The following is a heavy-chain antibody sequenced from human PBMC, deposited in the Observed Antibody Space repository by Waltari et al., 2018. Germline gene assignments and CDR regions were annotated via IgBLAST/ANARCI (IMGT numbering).Heavy chain of an antibody. CDR2: IYYSGST. D-gene: IGHD3-10*01. CDR1: GGSINTFY. Sequence: QVQLQESGPGLVKPSETLSLTCTVSGGSINTFYWNWIRQPPGKGLEWIGNIYYSGSTNYSPSLKSRVTRSVDTSKNQFSLNLSSVTAADTAVYYCARGGSGSRANFDCWGQGTLVTVSS. V-gene: IGHV4-59*01. CDR3: ARGGSGSRANFDC. J-gene: IGHJ4*02.